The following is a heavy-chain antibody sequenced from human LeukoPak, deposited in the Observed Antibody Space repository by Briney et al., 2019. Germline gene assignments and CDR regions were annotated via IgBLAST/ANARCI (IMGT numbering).Heavy chain of an antibody. D-gene: IGHD2-21*02. V-gene: IGHV3-7*01. Sequence: GGSLRLSCAASGFTFSSYWMSWVRQAPGKGLEWVANMKRDGSEIYYVDSVKGRFTISRDNAKNSLYLQMNSLRAEDTAVYYCTREPINGDCQFDYWGQGTLVTVSS. CDR2: MKRDGSEI. CDR1: GFTFSSYW. CDR3: TREPINGDCQFDY. J-gene: IGHJ4*02.